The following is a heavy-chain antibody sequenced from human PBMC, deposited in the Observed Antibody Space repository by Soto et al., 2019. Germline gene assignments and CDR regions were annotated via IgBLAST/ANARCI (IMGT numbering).Heavy chain of an antibody. V-gene: IGHV1-3*01. J-gene: IGHJ4*02. CDR3: ARDLGGGPDY. Sequence: QVQLVQSGAEVKKPGASVKVSCKASGYTFTSYAIHWVRQAPGQRLEWMGWINAGNGNTKYSQKFQDGVTITRDTSASTAYMELSSLRSEVTAVYYCARDLGGGPDYWGQGTLVTLSS. CDR2: INAGNGNT. D-gene: IGHD2-15*01. CDR1: GYTFTSYA.